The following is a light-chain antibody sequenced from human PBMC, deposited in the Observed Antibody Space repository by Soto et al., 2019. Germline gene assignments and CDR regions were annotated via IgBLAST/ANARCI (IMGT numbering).Light chain of an antibody. CDR3: ATWDDSLV. CDR2: RNN. Sequence: QLVLTQPPSASGTPGQRVTISCSGSRSNIGSNYVYWYQQLPATAPKLVIYRNNQRPSGVPDRFSGSKSGTSASLAISGLRSEDEADYYCATWDDSLVFGGGTKLTVL. CDR1: RSNIGSNY. V-gene: IGLV1-47*01. J-gene: IGLJ2*01.